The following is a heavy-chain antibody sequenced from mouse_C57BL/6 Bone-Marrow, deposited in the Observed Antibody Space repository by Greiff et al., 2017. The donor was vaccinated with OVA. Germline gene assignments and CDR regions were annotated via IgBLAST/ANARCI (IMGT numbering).Heavy chain of an antibody. CDR1: GFSLTSYA. CDR3: ARSPYFYGSSYAMDY. D-gene: IGHD1-1*01. J-gene: IGHJ4*01. CDR2: IWTGGGT. V-gene: IGHV2-9-1*01. Sequence: VQLQQSGPGLVAPSQSLSITCTVSGFSLTSYAISWVRQPPGKGLEWLGVIWTGGGTNYNSALKSRLSISKDNSKSQVFLKMNSLQTDVTARYYSARSPYFYGSSYAMDYWGQGTSVTVSS.